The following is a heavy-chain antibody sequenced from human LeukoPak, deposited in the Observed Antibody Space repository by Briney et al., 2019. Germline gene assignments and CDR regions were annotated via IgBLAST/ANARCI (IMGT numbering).Heavy chain of an antibody. CDR3: ARVDTAMVTDAFDI. D-gene: IGHD5-18*01. Sequence: GALRLSCAGSGFTFSSYGFHWVRQAPGKGLEWVAVISNDGSNKYSAASVKDRFTISRDNSKNTLYLQMNSLRAEDTAVYYCARVDTAMVTDAFDIWGQGTMVTVSS. CDR2: ISNDGSNK. CDR1: GFTFSSYG. V-gene: IGHV3-30-3*01. J-gene: IGHJ3*02.